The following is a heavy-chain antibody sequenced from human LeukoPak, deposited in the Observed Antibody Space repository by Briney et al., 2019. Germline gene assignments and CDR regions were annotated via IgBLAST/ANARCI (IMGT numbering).Heavy chain of an antibody. Sequence: PGGSPRLSCAASGFTFSSYEMNWVRQAPGKGLEWVSYISSSGSTIYYADSVKGRFTISRDNAKNSLYLQMNSLRAEDTAVYYCARFGWGYCSSTSCYTFPYYGMDVWGQGTTVTVSS. CDR1: GFTFSSYE. CDR2: ISSSGSTI. J-gene: IGHJ6*02. V-gene: IGHV3-48*03. D-gene: IGHD2-2*02. CDR3: ARFGWGYCSSTSCYTFPYYGMDV.